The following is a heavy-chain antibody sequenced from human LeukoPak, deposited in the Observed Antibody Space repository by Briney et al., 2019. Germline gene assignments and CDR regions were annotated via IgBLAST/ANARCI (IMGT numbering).Heavy chain of an antibody. CDR2: ISGNNDNT. V-gene: IGHV1-18*01. CDR1: GYTFTSYG. J-gene: IGHJ4*02. D-gene: IGHD1-26*01. Sequence: ASVKVSCKASGYTFTSYGISWVRQAPGQGLEWMGWISGNNDNTNSAQKFQGRVTMTTDTSTSTAYMELRSLRSDDTAVYYCARDPSVGATRVDYWGQGTLVTVSS. CDR3: ARDPSVGATRVDY.